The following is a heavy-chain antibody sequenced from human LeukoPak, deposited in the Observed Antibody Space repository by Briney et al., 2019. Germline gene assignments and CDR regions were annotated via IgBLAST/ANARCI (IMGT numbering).Heavy chain of an antibody. CDR2: IKQDGSEK. CDR3: ARLTPPVGAADY. V-gene: IGHV3-7*01. Sequence: GGSLRLSCAASGFTFSSYAMSWVRQAPGKGLEWVANIKQDGSEKYYVDSVKGRFTISRDNAKNSLYLQMNSLRAEDTAVYYCARLTPPVGAADYWGQGTLVTVSS. D-gene: IGHD1-26*01. CDR1: GFTFSSYA. J-gene: IGHJ4*02.